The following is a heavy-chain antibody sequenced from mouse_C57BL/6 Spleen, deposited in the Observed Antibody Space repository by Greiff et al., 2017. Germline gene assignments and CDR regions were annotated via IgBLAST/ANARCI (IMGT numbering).Heavy chain of an antibody. CDR1: GYSFTGYY. J-gene: IGHJ1*03. CDR2: INPSTGGT. V-gene: IGHV1-42*01. D-gene: IGHD1-1*01. Sequence: VQLKQSGPELVKPGASVKISCKASGYSFTGYYMNWVKQSPEKSLEWIGEINPSTGGTTYNQKFKAKATLTVDKSSSTAYMQLKSLTSEDSAVYYCARPYGSSYGRGYWYFDVWGTGTTVTVSS. CDR3: ARPYGSSYGRGYWYFDV.